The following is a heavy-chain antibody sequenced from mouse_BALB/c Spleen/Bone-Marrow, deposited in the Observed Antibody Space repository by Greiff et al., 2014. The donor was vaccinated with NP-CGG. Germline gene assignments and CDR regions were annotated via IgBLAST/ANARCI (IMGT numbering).Heavy chain of an antibody. CDR2: IYPGGGYT. V-gene: IGHV1-63*02. CDR3: ARDMITTRAMDY. D-gene: IGHD2-4*01. Sequence: VNVVESGAELVRPGTSVKISCKASGYTFTNYWLGWVKQRPGHGLEWIGDIYPGGGYTDYNEKFKGKATLTADTSSSTAYMQLSSLTSEDSAVYFCARDMITTRAMDYWGQGTSATVSS. J-gene: IGHJ4*01. CDR1: GYTFTNYW.